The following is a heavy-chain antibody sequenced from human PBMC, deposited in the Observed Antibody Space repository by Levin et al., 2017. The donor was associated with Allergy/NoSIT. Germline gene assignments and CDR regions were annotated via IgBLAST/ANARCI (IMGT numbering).Heavy chain of an antibody. D-gene: IGHD5-24*01. CDR2: ISYDGSNK. CDR3: AKDHGYNFNYFDY. V-gene: IGHV3-30*18. Sequence: GGSLRLSCAASGFTFSSYGMHWVRQAPGKGLEWVAVISYDGSNKYYADSVKGRFTISRDNSKNTLYLQMNSLRAEDTAVYYCAKDHGYNFNYFDYWAREPWSPSPQ. CDR1: GFTFSSYG. J-gene: IGHJ4*02.